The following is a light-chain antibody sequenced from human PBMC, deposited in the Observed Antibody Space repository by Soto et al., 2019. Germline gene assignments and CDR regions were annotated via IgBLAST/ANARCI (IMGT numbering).Light chain of an antibody. CDR1: QSVFTGSSNKNY. CDR2: WAT. V-gene: IGKV4-1*01. Sequence: IVMTQSPASLTVSLGERATINFKSSQSVFTGSSNKNYLAWYQYKPGQAPKLLMYWATARESGVPDRFRGSGFGTDFTLTITSVQAEDVAVYYCHQYFTLPSFGGGTKVDIK. CDR3: HQYFTLPS. J-gene: IGKJ4*01.